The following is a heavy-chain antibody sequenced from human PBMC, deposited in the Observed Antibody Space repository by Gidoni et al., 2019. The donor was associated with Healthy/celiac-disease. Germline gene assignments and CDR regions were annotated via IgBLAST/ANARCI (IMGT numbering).Heavy chain of an antibody. CDR3: ARDVDYGRFDY. V-gene: IGHV4-4*07. CDR2: IYTSGST. D-gene: IGHD4-17*01. J-gene: IGHJ4*02. CDR1: GDSIRSYS. Sequence: QVQLQESGPGMVKPSEPLSLTCTASGDSIRSYSWSWIRPPAGKGLECIGRIYTSGSTNYNPARKSRVNMSVDTSKNQFSLKLSSVTAADTAVYYCARDVDYGRFDYWGQGTLVTVSS.